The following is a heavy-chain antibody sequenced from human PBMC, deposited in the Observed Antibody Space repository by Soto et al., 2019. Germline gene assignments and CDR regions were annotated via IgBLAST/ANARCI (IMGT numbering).Heavy chain of an antibody. CDR1: GGSISSSSYY. CDR2: IYYSGST. Sequence: SETLSLTCTVSGGSISSSSYYWGWIRQPPGKGLEWIGSIYYSGSTYYNPSLKSRVTISVDTSKNQFSLKLSSVTAADTAVYYCARHGTTLRTTMIVVVIDWFDPWGQGTLVTVSS. V-gene: IGHV4-39*01. J-gene: IGHJ5*02. CDR3: ARHGTTLRTTMIVVVIDWFDP. D-gene: IGHD3-22*01.